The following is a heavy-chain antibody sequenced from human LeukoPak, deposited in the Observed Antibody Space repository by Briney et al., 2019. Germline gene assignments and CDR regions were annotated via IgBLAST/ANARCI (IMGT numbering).Heavy chain of an antibody. V-gene: IGHV3-23*01. Sequence: PGGSLRLSCAASGFTFSSYAMNWVRQAPGKGLEWVSTISGSGGSTYYAGSVKGRFTISRDNSKNTLYLQMNSLRAEDTAVYYCAKEGMVRGVLDYWGQGTLVTVSS. D-gene: IGHD3-10*01. J-gene: IGHJ4*02. CDR2: ISGSGGST. CDR1: GFTFSSYA. CDR3: AKEGMVRGVLDY.